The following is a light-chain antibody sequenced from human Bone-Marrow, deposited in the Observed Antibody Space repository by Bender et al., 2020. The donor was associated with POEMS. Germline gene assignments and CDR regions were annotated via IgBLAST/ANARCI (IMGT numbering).Light chain of an antibody. J-gene: IGLJ1*01. Sequence: QSVLTQPPSASGTPGQSVIISCSGTDSNFGGNNVNWYQHLPGTAPTLVVYSNYQRPSGVPARFSGSKSGTSASLAIIDIQSEDEGAYYCSSYTSSTSYVFGTRTKVTVL. CDR3: SSYTSSTSYV. CDR2: SNY. V-gene: IGLV1-44*01. CDR1: DSNFGGNN.